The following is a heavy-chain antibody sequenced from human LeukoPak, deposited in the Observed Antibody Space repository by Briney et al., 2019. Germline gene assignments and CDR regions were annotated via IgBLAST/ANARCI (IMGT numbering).Heavy chain of an antibody. V-gene: IGHV4-39*02. CDR1: GGSISSSSYY. CDR3: ARDQRTYYYDSSGYSIWRGFDY. Sequence: SETLSLTCTVSGGSISSSSYYWGWIRQPPGKGLEWIGSIYYSGSTYYNPSLKSRVTISVDTSKNQFSLKLSSVTAADTAVYYCARDQRTYYYDSSGYSIWRGFDYWGQGTLVTVSS. D-gene: IGHD3-22*01. J-gene: IGHJ4*02. CDR2: IYYSGST.